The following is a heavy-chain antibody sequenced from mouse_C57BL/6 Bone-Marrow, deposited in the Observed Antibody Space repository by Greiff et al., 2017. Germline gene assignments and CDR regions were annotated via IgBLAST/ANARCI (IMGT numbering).Heavy chain of an antibody. CDR2: IDPEDGET. Sequence: EVQLVESGAELVKPGASVKLSCTASGFNIKDYYMHWVKQRTEQGLEWIGRIDPEDGETKYASKFQGKATITADTSSTTAYLQISSLKSEDTAVYSGASYYDGLLFAYWGQGTLVTVSA. V-gene: IGHV14-2*01. J-gene: IGHJ3*01. CDR3: ASYYDGLLFAY. CDR1: GFNIKDYY. D-gene: IGHD1-1*01.